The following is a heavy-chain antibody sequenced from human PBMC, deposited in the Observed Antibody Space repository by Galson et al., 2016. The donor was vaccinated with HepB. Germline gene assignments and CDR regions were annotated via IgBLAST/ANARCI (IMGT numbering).Heavy chain of an antibody. Sequence: SVKVSCKASGYTLTGDYIHWVRQAPGQGVEWMGWINPNSGDTNHEQKLQDWVTMTRDTAISTAYMELRRLISGDTAVYDCARGAYSSQRFDFWGQGTLVTVSS. V-gene: IGHV1-2*04. D-gene: IGHD5-18*01. CDR2: INPNSGDT. CDR1: GYTLTGDY. CDR3: ARGAYSSQRFDF. J-gene: IGHJ4*02.